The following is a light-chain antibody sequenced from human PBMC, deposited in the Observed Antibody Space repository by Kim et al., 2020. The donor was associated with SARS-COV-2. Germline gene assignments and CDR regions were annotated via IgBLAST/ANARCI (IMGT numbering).Light chain of an antibody. J-gene: IGLJ2*01. V-gene: IGLV2-8*01. Sequence: GQPVTISCTGTGSAVGGYNYGSWYQHHPGNVPNLMIYEVTKRPSGVPDRFSGSKSGNTASLTVSGLQAEDDAAYYCSSYAGGNNLVFGGGTQLTVL. CDR2: EVT. CDR1: GSAVGGYNY. CDR3: SSYAGGNNLV.